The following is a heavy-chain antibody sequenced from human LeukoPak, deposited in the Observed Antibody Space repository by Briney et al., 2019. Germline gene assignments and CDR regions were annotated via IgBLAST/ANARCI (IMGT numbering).Heavy chain of an antibody. J-gene: IGHJ4*02. V-gene: IGHV3-23*01. D-gene: IGHD2-2*01. Sequence: GGSLRLSCAASGFTFSSCAMSWVRQAPGKGLEWVSAISGSGGSTYYADSVKGRFTISRDNSKNTLYLQMNSLRAEDTAVYYCAKDLCSSTSCSYYFDYWGQGTLVTVSS. CDR2: ISGSGGST. CDR1: GFTFSSCA. CDR3: AKDLCSSTSCSYYFDY.